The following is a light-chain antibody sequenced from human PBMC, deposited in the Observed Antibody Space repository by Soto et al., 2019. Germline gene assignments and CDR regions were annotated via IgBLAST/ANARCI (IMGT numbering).Light chain of an antibody. J-gene: IGKJ1*01. V-gene: IGKV3-20*01. CDR3: QQYGRSPPKT. Sequence: EIVLTQSPGTLSLSPGERATLSCRASQSVSSSYLAWYQQKPGQAPRLIIYGASSRATDIPDRFSGSGSGTDFTLTISRLEPEDFAVYYCQQYGRSPPKTFGQGTKVEIK. CDR2: GAS. CDR1: QSVSSSY.